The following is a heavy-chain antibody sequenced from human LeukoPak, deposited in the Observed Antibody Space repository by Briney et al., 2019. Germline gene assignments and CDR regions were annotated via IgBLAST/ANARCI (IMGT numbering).Heavy chain of an antibody. CDR2: ISYDGSNK. D-gene: IGHD2/OR15-2a*01. Sequence: GSLRLSCAASGFTFSSYAMHWVRQAPGKGLEWVAVISYDGSNKYYADSVKGRFTISRDNSKNTLYLQMNSLRVEDTAVYYCARDNTKPFDYWGQGTLVTVSS. J-gene: IGHJ4*02. CDR3: ARDNTKPFDY. CDR1: GFTFSSYA. V-gene: IGHV3-30-3*01.